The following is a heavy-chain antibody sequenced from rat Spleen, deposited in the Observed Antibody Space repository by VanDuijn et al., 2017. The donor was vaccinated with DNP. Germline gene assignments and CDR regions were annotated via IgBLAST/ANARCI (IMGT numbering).Heavy chain of an antibody. CDR3: ARHRTIMPYYYSMDA. Sequence: EVQLVESDGGLVQPGRSLKLSCAVSGFTFSDYYMAWVRQAPAKGLEWVATISDDGITTYYRDFVKGRFTISRDNAKSTLYLQMDSLRSEDTATYYCARHRTIMPYYYSMDAWGQGASVTVSS. V-gene: IGHV5-29*01. D-gene: IGHD1-12*01. J-gene: IGHJ4*01. CDR2: ISDDGITT. CDR1: GFTFSDYY.